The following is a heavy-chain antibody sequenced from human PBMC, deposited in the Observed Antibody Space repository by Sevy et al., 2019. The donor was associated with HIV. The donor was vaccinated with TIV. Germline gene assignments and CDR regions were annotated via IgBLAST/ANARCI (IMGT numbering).Heavy chain of an antibody. D-gene: IGHD3-16*01. CDR2: INTDGKII. Sequence: GGSLRLSCAASGFTFTSDYMHWVRQPPGKGLVWVSHINTDGKIIRYADSVKGRFTTSRDNAKNTLYLQMNSLRAEDTAVYYCARERGPFDAFDVWSQGTMVTVSS. CDR3: ARERGPFDAFDV. CDR1: GFTFTSDY. V-gene: IGHV3-74*01. J-gene: IGHJ3*01.